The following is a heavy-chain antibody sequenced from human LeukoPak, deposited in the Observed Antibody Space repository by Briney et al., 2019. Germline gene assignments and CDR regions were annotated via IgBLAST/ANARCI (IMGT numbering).Heavy chain of an antibody. J-gene: IGHJ6*02. V-gene: IGHV3-30*03. CDR3: ARDLWDYFGSGTYYYYAMDV. CDR2: ISYDGSNK. Sequence: PGRSLRLSCAASGFTFSSYGMHWVRQAPGKGLEWVAVISYDGSNKYYADSVKGRFTISRDNSKNTLYLQMNSLRAEDTAVYYCARDLWDYFGSGTYYYYAMDVWGQGTTVTVSS. CDR1: GFTFSSYG. D-gene: IGHD3-10*01.